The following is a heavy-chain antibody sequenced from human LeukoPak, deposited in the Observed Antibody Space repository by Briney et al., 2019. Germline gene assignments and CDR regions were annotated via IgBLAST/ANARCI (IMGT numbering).Heavy chain of an antibody. V-gene: IGHV3-23*01. Sequence: GGSLRLSCAASGFTFSSYAMSWVRQAPGKGLEWVSAMGGSGGSTYYADSVKGRFTISRDNSKNTLYLQMNSLRAEDTAVYYCAKDPDYYDSSGPSYFDYWGQGTLVTVSS. J-gene: IGHJ4*02. CDR3: AKDPDYYDSSGPSYFDY. D-gene: IGHD3-22*01. CDR1: GFTFSSYA. CDR2: MGGSGGST.